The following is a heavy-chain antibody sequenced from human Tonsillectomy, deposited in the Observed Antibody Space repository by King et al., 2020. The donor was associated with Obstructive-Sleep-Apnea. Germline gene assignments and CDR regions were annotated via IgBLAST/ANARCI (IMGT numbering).Heavy chain of an antibody. D-gene: IGHD4-23*01. J-gene: IGHJ4*02. CDR2: IYYSGST. Sequence: QLQESGPGLVKPSETLSLTCTVSGGSFSNYYWSWIRQPPGKGLEWIAYIYYSGSTNYNPSLKPRVTISLDTSKNQFSLKLSSVTAADTAVYYCARGPYGGNLDYWGQGTLVTVSS. CDR1: GGSFSNYY. CDR3: ARGPYGGNLDY. V-gene: IGHV4-59*01.